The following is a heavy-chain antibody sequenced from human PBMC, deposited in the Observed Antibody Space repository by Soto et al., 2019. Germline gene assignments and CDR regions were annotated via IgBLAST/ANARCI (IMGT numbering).Heavy chain of an antibody. V-gene: IGHV3-66*01. CDR1: GFTVSTNY. Sequence: GGSLRLSCAASGFTVSTNYMNWVRQAPGKGLERVSVIYSGGSTYYTESVKGRFTISRDISKNTVYLQMNSLRAEDTVVYYCARDRDVNMAYYFDYWGLGTLVTVSS. CDR3: ARDRDVNMAYYFDY. J-gene: IGHJ4*02. D-gene: IGHD3-10*01. CDR2: IYSGGST.